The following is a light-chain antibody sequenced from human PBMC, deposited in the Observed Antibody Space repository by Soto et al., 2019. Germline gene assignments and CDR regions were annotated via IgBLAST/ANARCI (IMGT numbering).Light chain of an antibody. CDR3: QQHVT. CDR2: DTS. J-gene: IGKJ3*01. Sequence: EIVLTQSPATLSSSPGETATLSCRASRSVTTYLAWYQQRPCQAPMLLIYDTSSRAAGIPSRFSGSGSGTDFTLTINSLEPEDFAVYYFQQHVTCGPGTRVDFK. CDR1: RSVTTY. V-gene: IGKV3-11*01.